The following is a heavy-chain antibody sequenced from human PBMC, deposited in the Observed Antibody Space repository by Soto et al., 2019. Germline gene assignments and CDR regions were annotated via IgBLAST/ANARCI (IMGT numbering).Heavy chain of an antibody. J-gene: IGHJ6*03. Sequence: GGSLRLSCAASGFTFSSYGMHWVRQAPGKGLEWVAVISYDGSNKYYADSVKGRFTISRDNSKNTLYLQMNSLRAEDTAVYYCAKGIVPAGRLRANYYYYYMDVWGKGTTVTVSS. CDR1: GFTFSSYG. CDR3: AKGIVPAGRLRANYYYYYMDV. V-gene: IGHV3-30*18. CDR2: ISYDGSNK. D-gene: IGHD2-2*01.